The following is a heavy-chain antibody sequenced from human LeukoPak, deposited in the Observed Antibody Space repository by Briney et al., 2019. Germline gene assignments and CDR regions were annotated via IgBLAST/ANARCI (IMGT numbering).Heavy chain of an antibody. Sequence: PAETLSLTCTVSGGSISSYYWSWIRQPAGKGLEWLGRIYTSGSTNYNPSLKSRVTMSVDTSKNQFSLKLSSVTAADTAVYYCARISTVTTSRAYYYYYYMAVWGKATTVTVSS. J-gene: IGHJ6*03. CDR3: ARISTVTTSRAYYYYYYMAV. D-gene: IGHD4-17*01. CDR2: IYTSGST. CDR1: GGSISSYY. V-gene: IGHV4-4*07.